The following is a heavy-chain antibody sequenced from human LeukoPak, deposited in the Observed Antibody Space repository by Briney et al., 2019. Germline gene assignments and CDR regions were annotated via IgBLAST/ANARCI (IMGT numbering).Heavy chain of an antibody. CDR2: INTNTGNP. D-gene: IGHD2-2*01. J-gene: IGHJ4*02. CDR3: ARDQEGYCSSTSCSLSYYFDY. V-gene: IGHV7-4-1*01. CDR1: GYTFTSYA. Sequence: GASVKVSRKASGYTFTSYAMNWVRQAPGQGLEWMGWINTNTGNPTYAQGFTGRFVFSLDTSVSTAYLQICSLKAEDTAVYYCARDQEGYCSSTSCSLSYYFDYWGQGTLVTVSS.